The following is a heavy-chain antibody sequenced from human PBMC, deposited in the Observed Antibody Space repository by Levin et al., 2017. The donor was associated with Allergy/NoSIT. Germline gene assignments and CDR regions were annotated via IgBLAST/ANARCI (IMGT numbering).Heavy chain of an antibody. CDR2: ISSSSSYI. CDR3: ARDSGWSAQTSN. CDR1: GFTFSSYS. V-gene: IGHV3-21*01. J-gene: IGHJ4*02. D-gene: IGHD6-19*01. Sequence: PGGSLRLSCAASGFTFSSYSMNWVRQAPGKGLEWVSSISSSSSYIYYADSVKGRFTISRDNAKNSLYLQMNSLRAEDTAVYYCARDSGWSAQTSNWGQGTLVTVSS.